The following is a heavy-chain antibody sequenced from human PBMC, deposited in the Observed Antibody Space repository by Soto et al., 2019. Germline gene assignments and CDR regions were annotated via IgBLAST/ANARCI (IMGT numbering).Heavy chain of an antibody. V-gene: IGHV4-31*03. CDR1: GGSITTGGYY. J-gene: IGHJ4*02. CDR2: RYYSEST. CDR3: ARHKCRGGSCSSWSLDY. Sequence: SETLSLTCTVSGGSITTGGYYWSWIRQLPGKGLEWIGHRYYSESTYYNPSLKSRVSISLDTSKNQFSLKLSFVTAADTAMYYGARHKCRGGSCSSWSLDYGGKGPPVTVPS. D-gene: IGHD2-15*01.